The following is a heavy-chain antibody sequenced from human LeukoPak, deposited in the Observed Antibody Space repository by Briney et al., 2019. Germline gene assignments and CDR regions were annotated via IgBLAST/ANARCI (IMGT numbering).Heavy chain of an antibody. CDR1: GFTFSSYS. V-gene: IGHV3-21*01. D-gene: IGHD6-19*01. J-gene: IGHJ4*02. CDR2: ISSSSSYI. Sequence: PGGSLRLSCAASGFTFSSYSMNWVRQAPGKGLEWVSSISSSSSYIYYADSVKGRFTTSRDNAKNSLYLQMNSLRAEDTAVYYCARDNLHSSGWFDYWGQGTLVTVSS. CDR3: ARDNLHSSGWFDY.